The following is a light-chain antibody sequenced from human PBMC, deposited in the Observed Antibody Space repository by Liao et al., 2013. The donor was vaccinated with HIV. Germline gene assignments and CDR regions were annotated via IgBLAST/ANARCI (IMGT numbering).Light chain of an antibody. CDR3: QAWDNYSWV. J-gene: IGLJ3*02. CDR1: KLGDKY. Sequence: SYELTQAPSVSVSPGQTASITCSGDKLGDKYACWYQQKPGQSPVLVIYQDNKRPSGIPERFSGSNSGNTATLTITGSQPMDEADYYCQAWDNYSWVFGGGTVLAVL. V-gene: IGLV3-1*01. CDR2: QDN.